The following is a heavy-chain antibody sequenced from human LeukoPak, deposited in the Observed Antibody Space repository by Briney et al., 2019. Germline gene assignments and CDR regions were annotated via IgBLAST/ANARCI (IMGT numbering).Heavy chain of an antibody. J-gene: IGHJ6*04. V-gene: IGHV1-18*01. CDR2: ISAYNGNT. Sequence: KPGASMKVSCKASGYTFTSYGISWVRQAPGQGLEWMGWISAYNGNTNYAQKLQGRVTMTTDTSTSTAYMELRSLRSDDTAVYYCARGGGTLGYCSSTSCYMDVWGKGTTVTVSS. CDR3: ARGGGTLGYCSSTSCYMDV. D-gene: IGHD2-2*01. CDR1: GYTFTSYG.